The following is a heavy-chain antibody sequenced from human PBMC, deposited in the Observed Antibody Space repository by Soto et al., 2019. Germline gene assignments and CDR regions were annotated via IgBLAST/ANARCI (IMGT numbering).Heavy chain of an antibody. J-gene: IGHJ6*02. V-gene: IGHV3-30-3*01. CDR1: GFTFSSYA. D-gene: IGHD4-17*01. CDR3: ARRIYGDYLGGGMDV. CDR2: ISYDGSNK. Sequence: QVQLVESGGGVVQPGRSLRLSCAASGFTFSSYAMHWVRQAPGKGLEWVAVISYDGSNKYYADSVKGRFTISRDNSKNTLYLQMNSLRAEDTAVYYCARRIYGDYLGGGMDVWGQGTTVTVSS.